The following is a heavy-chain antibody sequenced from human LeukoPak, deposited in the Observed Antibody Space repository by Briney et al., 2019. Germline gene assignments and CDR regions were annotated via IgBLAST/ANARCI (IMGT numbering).Heavy chain of an antibody. Sequence: SETLSLTCTVSGGSISSYYWSWSRQPAGKGLEWIGRIYTSGSTNYNPSLKSRVTMSVDTSKNQFSLKLSSVTAADTAVYYCVRSDDSSSWPLSWYFDLWGRGTLVTVSS. CDR3: VRSDDSSSWPLSWYFDL. CDR2: IYTSGST. V-gene: IGHV4-4*07. CDR1: GGSISSYY. D-gene: IGHD6-13*01. J-gene: IGHJ2*01.